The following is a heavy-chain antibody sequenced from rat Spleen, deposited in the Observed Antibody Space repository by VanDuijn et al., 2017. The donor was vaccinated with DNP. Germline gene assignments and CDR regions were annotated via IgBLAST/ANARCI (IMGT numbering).Heavy chain of an antibody. CDR3: ARDDYGSYGAMDP. V-gene: IGHV3-1*01. CDR1: GYSITRNY. CDR2: ISYSGST. Sequence: EVQLQESGPGLVKPSQSLSLTCSVTGYSITRNYWGWIRKLPGNKMEWIGYISYSGSTGYNPSLKSRISITRDTSKNQFFLQVDSVTTEDTATYFCARDDYGSYGAMDPWGQGTSVTVSS. J-gene: IGHJ4*01. D-gene: IGHD1-3*01.